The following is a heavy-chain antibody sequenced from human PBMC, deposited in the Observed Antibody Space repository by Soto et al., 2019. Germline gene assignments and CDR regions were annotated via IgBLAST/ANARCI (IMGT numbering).Heavy chain of an antibody. Sequence: GGSLRLSCAASGFTFSSYGMHWVRQAPGKGLEWVAVIWYDGSNKYYADSVKGRFTISRDNSKNTLYLQMNSLRAEDTAVYYCAKVSGRTFVDAFDIWGQGTMVTVSS. V-gene: IGHV3-33*06. CDR3: AKVSGRTFVDAFDI. D-gene: IGHD3-16*01. CDR1: GFTFSSYG. CDR2: IWYDGSNK. J-gene: IGHJ3*02.